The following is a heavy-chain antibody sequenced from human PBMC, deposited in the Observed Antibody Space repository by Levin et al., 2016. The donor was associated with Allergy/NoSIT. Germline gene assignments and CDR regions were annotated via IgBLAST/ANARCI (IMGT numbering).Heavy chain of an antibody. V-gene: IGHV4-59*01. D-gene: IGHD6-13*01. Sequence: WIRQPPGKGLEWIGNIHYSGSTKYNPSLRSRVTISADTSKNQVSLKLSSVTAADTAVYNCARVGSSWSWEEQSYYYYMDVWGKGTTVTVSS. CDR2: IHYSGST. J-gene: IGHJ6*03. CDR3: ARVGSSWSWEEQSYYYYMDV.